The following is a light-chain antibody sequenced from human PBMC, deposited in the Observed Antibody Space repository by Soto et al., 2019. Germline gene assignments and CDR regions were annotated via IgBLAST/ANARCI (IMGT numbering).Light chain of an antibody. CDR3: HQYGDSPQT. J-gene: IGKJ1*01. CDR2: GTS. CDR1: QSVTTSY. Sequence: IVLTQSPGTLSLSPGETATLSCRTSQSVTTSYLAWYQQKPGQAPRLLIYGTSIRATGVPDRFSGSGSATDFTLTISRLEPEDFAVYYCHQYGDSPQTFGQGTKVDIK. V-gene: IGKV3-20*01.